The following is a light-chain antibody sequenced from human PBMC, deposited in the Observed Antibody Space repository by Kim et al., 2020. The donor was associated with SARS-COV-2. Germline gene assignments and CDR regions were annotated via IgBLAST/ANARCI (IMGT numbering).Light chain of an antibody. Sequence: EIVLTQSPSTLSVSPGERATLSCWASQSVRASYLSWYQQKPGRAPRLLIYGTSSRATGIPDRFSGSGSGTDFTLTINRLEPEDFAVYYCKQHDGSLYSFGQGTKLEI. CDR3: KQHDGSLYS. J-gene: IGKJ2*03. CDR1: QSVRASY. CDR2: GTS. V-gene: IGKV3-20*01.